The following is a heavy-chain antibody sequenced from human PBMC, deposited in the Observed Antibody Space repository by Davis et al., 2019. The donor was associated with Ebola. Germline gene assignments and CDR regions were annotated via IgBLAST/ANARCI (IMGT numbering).Heavy chain of an antibody. J-gene: IGHJ4*02. CDR1: GGTFSSYA. V-gene: IGHV1-69*13. D-gene: IGHD2-2*01. CDR3: AFQGHIATTPPATEYFDY. CDR2: IIPIFGTA. Sequence: SVKVSCKASGGTFSSYAISWVRQAPGQGLEWMGGIIPIFGTANYAQKFQGRVTITADESTRTVYMELNTLRSEDTAVYYCAFQGHIATTPPATEYFDYWGQGTLVTVSS.